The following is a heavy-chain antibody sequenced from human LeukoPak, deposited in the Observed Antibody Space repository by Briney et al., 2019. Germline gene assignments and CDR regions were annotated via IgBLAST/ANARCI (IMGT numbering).Heavy chain of an antibody. CDR1: GFTFSSYA. CDR2: ISGSGGST. Sequence: GGYVRLSCAASGFTFSSYAMSWVRQAPGKGLEWVSAISGSGGSTYYADSVKGRFTISRDNSKNTLYLQMNSLRAEDTAVYYCAKDWGHRDGYTDYWGQGTLVTVSS. D-gene: IGHD5-24*01. CDR3: AKDWGHRDGYTDY. V-gene: IGHV3-23*01. J-gene: IGHJ4*02.